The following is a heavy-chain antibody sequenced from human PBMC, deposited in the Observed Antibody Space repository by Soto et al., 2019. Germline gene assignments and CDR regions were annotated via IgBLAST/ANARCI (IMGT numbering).Heavy chain of an antibody. CDR2: ISAYNGNT. Sequence: ASVKVSCKASGYTFTSYGISWVRQAPGQGLEWMGWISAYNGNTNYAQKLQGRVTMTTDTSTSTAYMELRSLRSDDTAVYYCARSYSGGWYGGWDFDYWGQGTLVTVSS. V-gene: IGHV1-18*01. J-gene: IGHJ4*02. CDR1: GYTFTSYG. CDR3: ARSYSGGWYGGWDFDY. D-gene: IGHD6-19*01.